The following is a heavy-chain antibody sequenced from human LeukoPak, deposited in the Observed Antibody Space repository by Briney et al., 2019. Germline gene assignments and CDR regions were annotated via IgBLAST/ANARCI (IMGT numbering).Heavy chain of an antibody. CDR2: INTNTGNP. Sequence: ASVKVSCKASGYIFTNYVLHWVRQAPGQGLEWMGWINTNTGNPTYAQGFTGRFVFSLDTSVSTAYLQISSLKADDTAMYYCARGDYDTHGYQTRWGQGTLVTVSS. D-gene: IGHD3-22*01. CDR3: ARGDYDTHGYQTR. V-gene: IGHV7-4-1*02. J-gene: IGHJ4*02. CDR1: GYIFTNYV.